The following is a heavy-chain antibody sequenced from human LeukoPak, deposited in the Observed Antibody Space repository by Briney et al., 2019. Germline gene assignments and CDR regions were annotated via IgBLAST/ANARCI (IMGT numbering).Heavy chain of an antibody. CDR1: GFTFSNYG. CDR2: IRYDGNNK. J-gene: IGHJ5*02. D-gene: IGHD3-9*01. Sequence: PGGSLRLSCGASGFTFSNYGMLWVRQSPGKGLEWVAFIRYDGNNKLYADSVKGRFTISRDNSKNTLYLQMNSLRAEDTAVYYCARAGPQDPLVRPWGQGTLVTVSS. V-gene: IGHV3-30*02. CDR3: ARAGPQDPLVRP.